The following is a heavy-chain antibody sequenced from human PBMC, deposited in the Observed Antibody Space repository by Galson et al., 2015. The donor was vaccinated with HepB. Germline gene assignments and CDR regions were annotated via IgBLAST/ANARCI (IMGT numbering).Heavy chain of an antibody. V-gene: IGHV3-23*01. Sequence: SLRLSCAASGFLFNTYAMTWVRQAPGKGLEWVSTISGSGDFTYYADSVKGRFTIPSDNSKNTVFLQMNSLRAEDTAVYYCASPQVTTTLDYWGQGTLVTVSS. D-gene: IGHD3-22*01. CDR2: ISGSGDFT. CDR1: GFLFNTYA. J-gene: IGHJ4*02. CDR3: ASPQVTTTLDY.